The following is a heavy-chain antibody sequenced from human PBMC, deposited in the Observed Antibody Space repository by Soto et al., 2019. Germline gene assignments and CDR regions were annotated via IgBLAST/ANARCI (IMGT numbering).Heavy chain of an antibody. V-gene: IGHV1-18*04. CDR3: ARDTGDTAMVMGFYYYYGMDV. J-gene: IGHJ6*02. D-gene: IGHD5-18*01. CDR2: ISAYNGNT. Sequence: ASVKVSCKASGYTFTSYGISWVRQAPGRGLEWMGWISAYNGNTNYAQKLQGRVTMTTDTSTSTAYMELRSLRSDDTAVYYCARDTGDTAMVMGFYYYYGMDVWGQGTTVTVSS. CDR1: GYTFTSYG.